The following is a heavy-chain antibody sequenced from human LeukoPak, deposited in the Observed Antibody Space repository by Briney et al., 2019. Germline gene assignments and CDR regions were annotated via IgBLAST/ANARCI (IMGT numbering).Heavy chain of an antibody. CDR2: IIPIFGTA. CDR3: ARVGGYSYYYGMDV. CDR1: GCTFSSYA. J-gene: IGHJ6*02. V-gene: IGHV1-69*13. Sequence: ASVKVSCKASGCTFSSYAISWVRQAPGQGLEWMGGIIPIFGTANYAQKFQGRVTITADESTSTAYMELSSLRSEDTAVYYCARVGGYSYYYGMDVWGQGTTVTVSS. D-gene: IGHD5-12*01.